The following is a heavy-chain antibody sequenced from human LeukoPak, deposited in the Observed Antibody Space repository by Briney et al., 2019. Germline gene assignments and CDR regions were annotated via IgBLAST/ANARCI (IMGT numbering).Heavy chain of an antibody. CDR1: GFTFSSYS. Sequence: GGSLRLSCAASGFTFSSYSMNRVRQAPGKGLEWVSYISSSSSTIYYADSVKGRFTISRDNAKNSLYLQMNSLRAEDTAVYYCAREWGTPGDYYYYYMDVWGKGTTVTVSS. V-gene: IGHV3-48*01. CDR3: AREWGTPGDYYYYYMDV. D-gene: IGHD2-15*01. J-gene: IGHJ6*03. CDR2: ISSSSSTI.